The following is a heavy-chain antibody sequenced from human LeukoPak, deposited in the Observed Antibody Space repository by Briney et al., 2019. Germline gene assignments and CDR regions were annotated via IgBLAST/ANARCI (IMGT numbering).Heavy chain of an antibody. CDR3: ARDWNGDYDPGMAFDY. CDR1: GGSISSGSYY. V-gene: IGHV4-61*02. Sequence: SSETLSLTCTVSGGSISSGSYYWSWIRQPAGKGLEWIGRIYTSGSTNYNPSLKSRVTISVDTSKNQFSLKLSSVTAADTAVYYCARDWNGDYDPGMAFDYWGQGTLVTVSS. D-gene: IGHD4-17*01. CDR2: IYTSGST. J-gene: IGHJ4*02.